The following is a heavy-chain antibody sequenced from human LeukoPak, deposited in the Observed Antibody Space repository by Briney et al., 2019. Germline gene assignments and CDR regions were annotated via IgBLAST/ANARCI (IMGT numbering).Heavy chain of an antibody. CDR3: AKGVPPLDYFDS. V-gene: IGHV3-30*02. J-gene: IGHJ4*02. CDR1: GFTFSSFG. CDR2: IRSDGSTK. Sequence: GGSLRLSCAASGFTFSSFGMHWIRQAPGKGLEWVAFIRSDGSTKYYADSVKGRFTISRDNSKNTLYLQVNSLRAEDTAVYYCAKGVPPLDYFDSWGQGTLVTVSS.